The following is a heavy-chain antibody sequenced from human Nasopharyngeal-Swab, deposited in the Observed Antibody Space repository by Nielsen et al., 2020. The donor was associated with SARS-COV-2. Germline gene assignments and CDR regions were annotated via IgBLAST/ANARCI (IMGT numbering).Heavy chain of an antibody. V-gene: IGHV3-21*01. CDR3: ARDPIPNWNYGRTDFDY. CDR1: GFTFSSYS. CDR2: ISSSSSYI. J-gene: IGHJ4*02. D-gene: IGHD1-7*01. Sequence: GESLKISCAASGFTFSSYSMNWVRQAPGKGLEWVSSISSSSSYIYYADSVKGRFTISRDNAKNSLYLQMNSLRAEDTAVYYCARDPIPNWNYGRTDFDYWGQGTLVTVSS.